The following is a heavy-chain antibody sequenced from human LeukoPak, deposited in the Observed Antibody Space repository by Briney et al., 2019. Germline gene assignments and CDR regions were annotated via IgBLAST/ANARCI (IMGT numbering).Heavy chain of an antibody. Sequence: PGGSLRLSCAASGFTFSTYSMNWVRRAPGKGLEWISYITSSSTTMYYADSVKGRFTISRDNAKNLLYLQMNSLRAEDTAVYYCARGGRPDYWGQGTLVTVSS. V-gene: IGHV3-48*01. J-gene: IGHJ4*02. CDR1: GFTFSTYS. CDR2: ITSSSTTM. D-gene: IGHD3-10*01. CDR3: ARGGRPDY.